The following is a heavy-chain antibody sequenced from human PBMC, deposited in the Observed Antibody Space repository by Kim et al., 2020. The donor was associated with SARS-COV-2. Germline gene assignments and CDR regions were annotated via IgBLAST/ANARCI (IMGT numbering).Heavy chain of an antibody. Sequence: GESLKISCKGSGYSFTSYWISWVRQMPGKGLEWMGRIDPSDSYTNYSPSFQGHVTISADKSISTAYLQWSSLKASDTAMYYCARPRPYSSSPHSIDYWGQGTLVTVSS. CDR2: IDPSDSYT. CDR1: GYSFTSYW. D-gene: IGHD6-6*01. J-gene: IGHJ4*02. CDR3: ARPRPYSSSPHSIDY. V-gene: IGHV5-10-1*01.